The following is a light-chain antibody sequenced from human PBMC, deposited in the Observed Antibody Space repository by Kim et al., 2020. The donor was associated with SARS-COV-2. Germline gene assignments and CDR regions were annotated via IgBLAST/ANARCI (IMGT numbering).Light chain of an antibody. Sequence: GQPASISCRFSQSLIYSDGNTFLHWFQQRPGQSPRRLIYKVSNRDSRVPDRFSGSGSGTDFTLNISRVEADDIGIYYCVQGTHGLSFGQGTKLEI. CDR1: QSLIYSDGNTF. V-gene: IGKV2-30*01. CDR3: VQGTHGLS. CDR2: KVS. J-gene: IGKJ2*01.